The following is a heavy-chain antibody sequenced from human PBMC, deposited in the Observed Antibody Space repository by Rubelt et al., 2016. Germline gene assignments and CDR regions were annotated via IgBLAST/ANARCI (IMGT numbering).Heavy chain of an antibody. CDR1: GYTFTGYY. CDR3: ATEGPSGSYNGQVI. CDR2: INPNSGCT. D-gene: IGHD1-26*01. V-gene: IGHV1-2*04. J-gene: IGHJ3*02. Sequence: GYTFTGYYMHWVRQAPGQGLEWMGWINPNSGCTNYAQKFQGWVTMTRDTSISTAYMKLSRLRSDDTAVYYCATEGPSGSYNGQVIWGQGTMVTVSS.